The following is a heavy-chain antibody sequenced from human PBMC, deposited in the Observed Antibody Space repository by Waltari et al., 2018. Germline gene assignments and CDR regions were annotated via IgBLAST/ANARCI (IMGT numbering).Heavy chain of an antibody. V-gene: IGHV3-74*01. CDR2: SNTDGTRT. J-gene: IGHJ4*02. CDR3: ARVGEGEMATIAALDY. CDR1: GFRFCSYW. Sequence: EVHLVESGGGLLQPGGSLRLSCAAFGFRFCSYWMHWFRRAPGKGLVWISRSNTDGTRTTYADSVKGRFTISRDNAKNMLYLEMNSLRAEDTAVYYCARVGEGEMATIAALDYWGQGTLVTVSS. D-gene: IGHD5-12*01.